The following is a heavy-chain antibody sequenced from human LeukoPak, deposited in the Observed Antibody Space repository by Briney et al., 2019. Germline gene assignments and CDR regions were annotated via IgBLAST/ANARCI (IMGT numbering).Heavy chain of an antibody. D-gene: IGHD6-19*01. CDR3: ARDRLEYSSGWPFDY. Sequence: ASVKVSCKASGYTFTSYGISWVRQAPGQGLEWMGWISAYNGNTNYAQKLQGRVTMTTDTSTSTAYMELRSLRSDDTAVYYCARDRLEYSSGWPFDYWGQGTLVTVSS. J-gene: IGHJ4*02. V-gene: IGHV1-18*01. CDR1: GYTFTSYG. CDR2: ISAYNGNT.